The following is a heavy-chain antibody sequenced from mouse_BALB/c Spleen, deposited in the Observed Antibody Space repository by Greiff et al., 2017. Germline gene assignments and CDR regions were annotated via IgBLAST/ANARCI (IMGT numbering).Heavy chain of an antibody. D-gene: IGHD2-14*01. Sequence: VQLQQPGAELVKPGASVKLSCKASGYTFTSYWMHWVKQRPGQGLEWIGEINPSNGRTNYNEKFKSKATLTVDKSSSTAYMQLSSLTSEDSAVYYCARRRYQYYFDYWGQGTTLTVSS. J-gene: IGHJ2*01. V-gene: IGHV1S81*02. CDR1: GYTFTSYW. CDR3: ARRRYQYYFDY. CDR2: INPSNGRT.